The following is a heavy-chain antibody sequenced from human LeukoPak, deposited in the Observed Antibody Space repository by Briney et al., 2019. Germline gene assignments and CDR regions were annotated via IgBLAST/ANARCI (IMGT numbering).Heavy chain of an antibody. D-gene: IGHD6-13*01. J-gene: IGHJ6*02. Sequence: SETLSLTCTVSGGSIRSYYWSWIRQPPGKGLEWIGYIYYSGSTNYNPSLKSRVTISVDTSKNQFSLKLSPVTAADTAVYYCARDSNPGYSSSWYYYGMDVWGQGTTVTVSS. CDR3: ARDSNPGYSSSWYYYGMDV. CDR1: GGSIRSYY. V-gene: IGHV4-59*01. CDR2: IYYSGST.